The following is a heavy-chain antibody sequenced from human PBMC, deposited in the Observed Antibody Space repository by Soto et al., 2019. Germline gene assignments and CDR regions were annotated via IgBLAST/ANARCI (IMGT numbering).Heavy chain of an antibody. J-gene: IGHJ2*01. CDR3: ARGGSLYWYFDL. CDR1: GYTFTSYA. CDR2: INAGNGNT. Sequence: ASVKVSCKASGYTFTSYAMHWVRQAPGQRLEWMGWINAGNGNTKYSQKFQGRVTITRDTSASTAYMELSSLRFEDTAVYYCARGGSLYWYFDLWGRGTLVSVSS. D-gene: IGHD1-26*01. V-gene: IGHV1-3*01.